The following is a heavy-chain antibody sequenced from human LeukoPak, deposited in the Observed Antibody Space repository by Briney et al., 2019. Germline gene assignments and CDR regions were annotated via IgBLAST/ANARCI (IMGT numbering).Heavy chain of an antibody. Sequence: GGSLRLSCAASGFTLDDYAMHWVRQAPGKGLEWVYLIIWDGGSTYYADSVKGRFTISRDNAKNSLYLQMNSLRAEDTAVYYCASSVVPAAVLDYWGQGTLVTVPS. CDR2: IIWDGGST. J-gene: IGHJ4*02. CDR1: GFTLDDYA. CDR3: ASSVVPAAVLDY. D-gene: IGHD2-2*01. V-gene: IGHV3-43*02.